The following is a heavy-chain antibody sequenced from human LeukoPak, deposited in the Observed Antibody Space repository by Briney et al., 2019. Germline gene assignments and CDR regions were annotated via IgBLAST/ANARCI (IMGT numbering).Heavy chain of an antibody. CDR3: ARVSYNDYGRPNWFGP. J-gene: IGHJ5*02. CDR1: GGSISSYY. V-gene: IGHV4-59*12. Sequence: SETLSLTCTVSGGSISSYYWSWIRQPPGKGLEWIGYIYYSGSTYYNLSLKSRVTISVDTSKNQFSLKLSSVTAAATAVYYCARVSYNDYGRPNWFGPWGLGTLVTVSS. D-gene: IGHD4-17*01. CDR2: IYYSGST.